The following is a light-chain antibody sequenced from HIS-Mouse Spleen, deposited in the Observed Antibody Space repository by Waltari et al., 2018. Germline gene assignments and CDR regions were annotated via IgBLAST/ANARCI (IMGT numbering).Light chain of an antibody. CDR1: ALPKKY. J-gene: IGLJ2*01. CDR3: YSTDSSGNHRV. Sequence: SYELTQPPSVSVSPGRTARIICSGNALPKKYAYWYQQKSGQAPVLVIYEDSKRPSGIPERFSGSSSGTMATLTISGAQVEDEADYYCYSTDSSGNHRVFGGGTKLTVL. V-gene: IGLV3-10*01. CDR2: EDS.